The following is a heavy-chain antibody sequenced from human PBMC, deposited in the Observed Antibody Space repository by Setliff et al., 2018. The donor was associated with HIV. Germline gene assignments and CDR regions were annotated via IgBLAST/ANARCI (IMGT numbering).Heavy chain of an antibody. CDR1: GFTFDDYA. J-gene: IGHJ4*02. CDR2: ISWNSGSI. CDR3: TRRSGTAATGTRVIDY. V-gene: IGHV3-9*01. Sequence: GGSLRLSCAASGFTFDDYAMHWVRQAPGKGLEWVSGISWNSGSIGYADSVKGRFTISRDNAKNSLYLQINSLRAEDTAFYYCTRRSGTAATGTRVIDYWGQGTLVTVSS. D-gene: IGHD6-13*01.